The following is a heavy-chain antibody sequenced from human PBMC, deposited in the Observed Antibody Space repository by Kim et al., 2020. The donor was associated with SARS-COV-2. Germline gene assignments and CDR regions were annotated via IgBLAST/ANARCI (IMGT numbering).Heavy chain of an antibody. Sequence: GGSLRLSCAASGFTFSNAWMSWVRQAPGKGLEWVGRIKSKTDGGTTDYAAPVKGRFTISRDDSKNTLYLQMNSLKTEDTAVYYCTTGYVWGNLAYCGGDCYPHDYWGQGTLVTVSS. J-gene: IGHJ4*02. V-gene: IGHV3-15*01. CDR2: IKSKTDGGTT. CDR3: TTGYVWGNLAYCGGDCYPHDY. CDR1: GFTFSNAW. D-gene: IGHD2-21*02.